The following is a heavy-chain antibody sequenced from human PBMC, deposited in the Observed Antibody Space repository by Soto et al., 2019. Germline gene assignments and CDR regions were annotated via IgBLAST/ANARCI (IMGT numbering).Heavy chain of an antibody. CDR1: GGSFSGYY. J-gene: IGHJ6*02. CDR2: INHSGST. CDR3: ARYVDYGGNFLHPVPYGMDV. Sequence: SETLSLTCAVYGGSFSGYYWSWIRQPPGKGLEWIGEINHSGSTNYNPSLKSRVTISVDTSKNQFSLKLSSVTAADTPVYYCARYVDYGGNFLHPVPYGMDVWGQGTTVTVSS. D-gene: IGHD4-17*01. V-gene: IGHV4-34*01.